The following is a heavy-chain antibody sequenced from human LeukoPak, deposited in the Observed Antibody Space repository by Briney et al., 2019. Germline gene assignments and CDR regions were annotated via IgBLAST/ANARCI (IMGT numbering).Heavy chain of an antibody. D-gene: IGHD6-13*01. Sequence: SETLSLTCTVSGGSISSYCWSWIRQPAGKGLEWIGRIYTSGSTNYNPSLKSRVTMSVDTSKNQFSLKLTSVTAADTAVYYCARDAALSGYYYYYMDVWGKGTTVTVSS. CDR2: IYTSGST. V-gene: IGHV4-4*07. CDR3: ARDAALSGYYYYYMDV. CDR1: GGSISSYC. J-gene: IGHJ6*03.